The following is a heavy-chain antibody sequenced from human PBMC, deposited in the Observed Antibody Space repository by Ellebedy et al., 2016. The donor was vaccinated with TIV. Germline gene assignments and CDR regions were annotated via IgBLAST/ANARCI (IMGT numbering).Heavy chain of an antibody. J-gene: IGHJ4*02. Sequence: SETLSLTXAVYGGSFSGYYWSWIRQPPGKGLEWIGEINHSGSTNYKPSLKSRVTISVDTSKNQFSLKLSSVTAADTAVYYCARRGEKVVTACDYWGQGTLVTVSS. CDR1: GGSFSGYY. CDR3: ARRGEKVVTACDY. D-gene: IGHD2-21*02. V-gene: IGHV4-34*01. CDR2: INHSGST.